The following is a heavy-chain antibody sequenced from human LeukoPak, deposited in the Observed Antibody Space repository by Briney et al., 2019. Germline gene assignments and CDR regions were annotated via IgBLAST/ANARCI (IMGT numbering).Heavy chain of an antibody. V-gene: IGHV1-3*01. CDR3: ARDSAVPGTCDY. CDR1: GYTFTSYA. D-gene: IGHD6-19*01. CDR2: INAGSGNP. Sequence: ASVKVSCKASGYTFTSYAMHWVRQAPGQRLEWMGWINAGSGNPKYSQNFQGRVTISRDTSASTAYMELRSLRSDDTAVYYCARDSAVPGTCDYWGQGTLVTVSS. J-gene: IGHJ4*02.